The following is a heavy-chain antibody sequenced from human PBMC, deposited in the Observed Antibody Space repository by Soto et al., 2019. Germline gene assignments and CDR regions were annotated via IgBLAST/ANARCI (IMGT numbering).Heavy chain of an antibody. J-gene: IGHJ6*02. D-gene: IGHD3-10*01. V-gene: IGHV3-30*18. Sequence: GGSLRLSCAASGFTFSSYGMHWVRQAPGKGLEWVAVISYDGSNKYYADSVKGRFTISRDSSKNTLYLEMDSLRPEDTAVYYCAKGEYYYGSGSPYYGMDVWGQGTTVTVS. CDR1: GFTFSSYG. CDR3: AKGEYYYGSGSPYYGMDV. CDR2: ISYDGSNK.